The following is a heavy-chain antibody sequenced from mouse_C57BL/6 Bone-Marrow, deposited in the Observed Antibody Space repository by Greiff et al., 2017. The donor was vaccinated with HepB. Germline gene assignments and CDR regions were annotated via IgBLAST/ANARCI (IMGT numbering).Heavy chain of an antibody. CDR3: TTWSSYAMDD. V-gene: IGHV14-4*01. CDR2: IDPENGDT. Sequence: VHVKQSGAELVRPGASVKLSCTASGFNIKDDYMHWVKQRPEQGLEWIGWIDPENGDTEYASKFQGKATITADTSSNTAYLQLSSLTSEDTAVYYCTTWSSYAMDDWGQGTSVTVSS. J-gene: IGHJ4*01. CDR1: GFNIKDDY. D-gene: IGHD1-1*01.